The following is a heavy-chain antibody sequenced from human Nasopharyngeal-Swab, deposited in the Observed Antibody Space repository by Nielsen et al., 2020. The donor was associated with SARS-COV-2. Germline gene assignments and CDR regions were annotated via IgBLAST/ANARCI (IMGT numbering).Heavy chain of an antibody. Sequence: SETLSLTCTVSGGSISSYYWSWIRQPPGKGLEWIGYIYYSGSTNYNPSLKSRVTISVDTSKNQFSLKLSSVTAADTAVYYCARDSMGRASDWELRGAFDIWGQGTMVTVSS. J-gene: IGHJ3*02. V-gene: IGHV4-59*01. CDR3: ARDSMGRASDWELRGAFDI. CDR1: GGSISSYY. D-gene: IGHD1-26*01. CDR2: IYYSGST.